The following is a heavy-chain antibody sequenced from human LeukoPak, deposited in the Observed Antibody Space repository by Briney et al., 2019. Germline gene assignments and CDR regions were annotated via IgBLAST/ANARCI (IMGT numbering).Heavy chain of an antibody. V-gene: IGHV4-59*01. CDR3: ARSGGRSGGDY. CDR2: ISNTGNT. Sequence: SETLPLTCAASGGSIGSYYWSWIRQPSGKGLEWMADISNTGNTNYIPSLMSRVTISVDTSKNQLSLKLSSVTAADTAVYYCARSGGRSGGDYWGQGTLVTASS. D-gene: IGHD2-15*01. J-gene: IGHJ4*02. CDR1: GGSIGSYY.